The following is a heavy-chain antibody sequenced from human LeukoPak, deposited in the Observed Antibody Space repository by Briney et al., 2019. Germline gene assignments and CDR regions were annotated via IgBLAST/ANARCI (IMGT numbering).Heavy chain of an antibody. CDR2: IYTSGNT. J-gene: IGHJ4*02. CDR1: GGSVSSGDSY. CDR3: ARSSYDSLTGYYFLDY. D-gene: IGHD3-9*01. V-gene: IGHV4-61*02. Sequence: SETLSLTCTVSGGSVSSGDSYWSWIRQPAGKGQEWIGRIYTSGNTNYNPSLDSRVTISRDTSKNQLSLTLTSVTAADTAVYYCARSSYDSLTGYYFLDYWGQGILVTVSS.